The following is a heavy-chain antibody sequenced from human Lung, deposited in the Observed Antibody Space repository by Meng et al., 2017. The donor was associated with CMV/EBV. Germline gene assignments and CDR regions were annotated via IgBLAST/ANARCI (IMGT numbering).Heavy chain of an antibody. Sequence: SXAASEFAFSRYEMNWVRQAPGKGLEWISNIDSPGTTGYYAYSVRGRFTISRDNANNLLFLQMSSLRVDDTTVYYCARGSGNDYVGAFDVWGQGTXVTVSS. CDR2: IDSPGTTG. D-gene: IGHD1-26*01. CDR1: EFAFSRYE. J-gene: IGHJ3*01. V-gene: IGHV3-48*03. CDR3: ARGSGNDYVGAFDV.